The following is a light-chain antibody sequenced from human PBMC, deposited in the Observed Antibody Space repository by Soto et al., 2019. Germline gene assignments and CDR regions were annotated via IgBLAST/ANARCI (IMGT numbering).Light chain of an antibody. CDR1: QSVRSTS. CDR2: GAS. V-gene: IGKV3-20*01. J-gene: IGKJ1*01. CDR3: QQYGSSPWT. Sequence: VLTQSPGTLSLSPGERATLSCRASQSVRSTSLVWYQQKPAQAPRLLIYGASSRATGIPDRFSGSGSGTDFTLTISRLEPEDFAVYYCQQYGSSPWTFGQGTKV.